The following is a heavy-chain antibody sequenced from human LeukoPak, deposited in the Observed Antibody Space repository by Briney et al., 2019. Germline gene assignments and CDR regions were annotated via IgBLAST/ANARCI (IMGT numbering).Heavy chain of an antibody. Sequence: PGGSLRLSCAASGFTVSSNHMSWVRQAPGKGLEWVSIIYSGGTIYYADSVKGRFTISRDNSKNTVYLEMNSLRAEDTAVYDCARDGENHYYDYWGQGTLVTVST. CDR2: IYSGGTI. J-gene: IGHJ4*02. CDR3: ARDGENHYYDY. D-gene: IGHD7-27*01. V-gene: IGHV3-66*01. CDR1: GFTVSSNH.